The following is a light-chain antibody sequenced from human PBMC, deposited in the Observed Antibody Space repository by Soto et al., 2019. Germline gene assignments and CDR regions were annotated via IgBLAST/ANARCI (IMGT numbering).Light chain of an antibody. CDR1: SSDVGAYNY. Sequence: SALTQPRSVSGSPGQSVTISCTGTSSDVGAYNYVSWYQQHPGKTPKLMIYGVSTRPSGVPDRFSGSKSGNTASLTISGLQADDEADYYCCSFAGDYTYVFGTGTKVTVL. CDR2: GVS. CDR3: CSFAGDYTYV. V-gene: IGLV2-11*01. J-gene: IGLJ1*01.